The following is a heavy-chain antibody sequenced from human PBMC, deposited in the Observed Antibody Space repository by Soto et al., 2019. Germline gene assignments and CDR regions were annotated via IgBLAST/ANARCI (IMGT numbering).Heavy chain of an antibody. CDR1: GYSFTSYW. CDR2: IYPGDSDT. J-gene: IGHJ6*02. CDR3: AGGGVRGVITRTRDYYGMDV. V-gene: IGHV5-51*01. Sequence: EVQLVQSGAEVKKPGESLKISCKGSGYSFTSYWIGWVRQMPGKGLEWMGIIYPGDSDTRYSPSFQGQVTISADKSISTAYRQWSSLKASDTAMYYCAGGGVRGVITRTRDYYGMDVWGQGNTVTVSS. D-gene: IGHD3-10*01.